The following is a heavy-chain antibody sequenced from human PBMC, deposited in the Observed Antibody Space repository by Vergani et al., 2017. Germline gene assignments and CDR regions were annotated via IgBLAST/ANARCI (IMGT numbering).Heavy chain of an antibody. V-gene: IGHV3-7*03. CDR3: AGGDYGDYVRFDP. D-gene: IGHD4-17*01. CDR1: GFTFSSYW. J-gene: IGHJ5*02. CDR2: IKQDGSEK. Sequence: EVQLVESGGGLVQPGGSLRLSCAASGFTFSSYWMSWVRQAPGKGLEWVANIKQDGSEKYYVDSVKGRFTISRDNAKNSLYLQMNSLRAEDTAVYYCAGGDYGDYVRFDPWGQGTLVTVSS.